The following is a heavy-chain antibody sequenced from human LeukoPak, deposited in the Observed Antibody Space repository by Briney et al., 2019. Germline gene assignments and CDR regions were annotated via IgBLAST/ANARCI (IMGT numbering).Heavy chain of an antibody. D-gene: IGHD3-22*01. J-gene: IGHJ3*02. CDR2: IYSGGST. Sequence: GGSLRLSCAASGFTVSSNYMSWVRQAPGKGLEWVSVIYSGGSTFYADSVKGRFTISRDNAKNTLYLQMNSLRAEDTAVYYCARDIYDSSGYYPKIDAFDIWGQGTMVTVSS. CDR1: GFTVSSNY. V-gene: IGHV3-53*01. CDR3: ARDIYDSSGYYPKIDAFDI.